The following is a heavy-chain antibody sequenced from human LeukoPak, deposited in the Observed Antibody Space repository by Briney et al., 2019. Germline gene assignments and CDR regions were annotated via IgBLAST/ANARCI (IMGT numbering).Heavy chain of an antibody. V-gene: IGHV4-30-4*01. CDR3: ARTQSDFWSGTIDY. CDR1: GGSISSGDYY. CDR2: IYYSGST. Sequence: SETLSLTCTVSGGSISSGDYYWSWIRQPPGKGLEWIGYIYYSGSTYYNPSLKSRVTISVDTSKNQFSLKLNSVTAADTAVYYCARTQSDFWSGTIDYWGQGTLVTVSS. D-gene: IGHD3-3*01. J-gene: IGHJ4*02.